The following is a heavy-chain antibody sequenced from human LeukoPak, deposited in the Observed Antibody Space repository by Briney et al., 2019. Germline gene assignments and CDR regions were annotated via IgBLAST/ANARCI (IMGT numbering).Heavy chain of an antibody. D-gene: IGHD5-12*01. CDR3: ARASTVDFDY. CDR1: GFTFSSYR. Sequence: GGSLRLSCAASGFTFSSYRMNWVRQAPGKGLEWLSSISSSSNYIYYADSVKGRFTISRDNAKNSLYLQMNSLRADDTAVYHCARASTVDFDYWGQGTLVTVSS. CDR2: ISSSSNYI. J-gene: IGHJ4*02. V-gene: IGHV3-21*01.